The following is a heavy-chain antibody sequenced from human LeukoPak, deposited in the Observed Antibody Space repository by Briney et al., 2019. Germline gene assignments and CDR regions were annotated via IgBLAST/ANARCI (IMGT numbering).Heavy chain of an antibody. Sequence: SGPTLVNPTQTLTLTCTFSGFSLSTSGVGVAWIRQPPGKALEWLALIYWADDKRYSPSLKSKLTITKDNSKNQVVLTMTDMDPVDTATYYCAHRRSCSVGGCPCDYWGQGTLVTVSS. CDR3: AHRRSCSVGGCPCDY. D-gene: IGHD2-15*01. V-gene: IGHV2-5*02. CDR1: GFSLSTSGVG. CDR2: IYWADDK. J-gene: IGHJ4*02.